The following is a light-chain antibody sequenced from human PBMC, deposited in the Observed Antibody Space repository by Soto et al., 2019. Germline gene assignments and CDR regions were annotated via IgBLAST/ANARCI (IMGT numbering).Light chain of an antibody. CDR1: QSVSSR. Sequence: EIVLTQSPVTLSLSPGERATLSCRASQSVSSRLAWYQQKPGQAPRLLIYDASNRATGIPARFSGSGSGTDFTLTISRLEPEDFAVYYCQQYGSSPFTFGPGTKVDIK. V-gene: IGKV3-20*01. J-gene: IGKJ3*01. CDR3: QQYGSSPFT. CDR2: DAS.